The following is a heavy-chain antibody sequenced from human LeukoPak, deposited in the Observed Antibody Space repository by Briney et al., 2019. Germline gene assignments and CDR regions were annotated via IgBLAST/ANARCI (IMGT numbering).Heavy chain of an antibody. CDR2: ISWNSGSI. CDR1: GFTFDDYA. V-gene: IGHV3-9*01. Sequence: GRSLRLSCAASGFTFDDYAMHWVRQAPGKGLEWVSGISWNSGSIGYADSVKGRFTISRDNAKNSLYLQMNSLRAEDTALYYCAEGPYYYDSSGYAQAYYWGQGTLVTVSS. CDR3: AEGPYYYDSSGYAQAYY. J-gene: IGHJ4*02. D-gene: IGHD3-22*01.